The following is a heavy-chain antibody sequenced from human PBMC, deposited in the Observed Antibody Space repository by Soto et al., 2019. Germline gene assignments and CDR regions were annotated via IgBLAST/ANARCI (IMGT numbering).Heavy chain of an antibody. CDR2: ISYDGSNK. CDR3: ARDPNYCDSSVYPCY. D-gene: IGHD3-22*01. Sequence: GGSLRLSCAASGFTFSSYAMHWVRQAPGKGLEWVAVISYDGSNKYYADSVKGRFTISRDNSKNTLYLQMNSLRAEDAAVYYCARDPNYCDSSVYPCYWGQGTLVTVSS. J-gene: IGHJ4*02. CDR1: GFTFSSYA. V-gene: IGHV3-30-3*01.